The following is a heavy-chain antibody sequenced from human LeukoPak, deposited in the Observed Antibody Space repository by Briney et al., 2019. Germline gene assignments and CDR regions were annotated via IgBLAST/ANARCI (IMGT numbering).Heavy chain of an antibody. V-gene: IGHV3-66*01. CDR3: ARCSGSYGGRWFDP. CDR1: GFTVSSNY. Sequence: GGSLRLSCAASGFTVSSNYMSWVRQAPGKGLEWVSVIYSGGSTYYADSVKGRFTIYRDNSKNTLYLQMNSLRAEDTAVYYCARCSGSYGGRWFDPWGQGTLVTVSS. D-gene: IGHD1-26*01. J-gene: IGHJ5*02. CDR2: IYSGGST.